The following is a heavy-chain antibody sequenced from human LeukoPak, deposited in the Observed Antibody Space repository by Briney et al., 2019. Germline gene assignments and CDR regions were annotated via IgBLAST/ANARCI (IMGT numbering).Heavy chain of an antibody. CDR3: ARVGGSYYFDY. Sequence: SETLSLTCTVSGGSISSSSYYWGWIRQPPGKGLEWIGYIYYSGSTNYNPSLKSRVTISVDTSKNQFSLKLSSVTAADTAVYYCARVGGSYYFDYWGQGTLVTVSS. V-gene: IGHV4-61*05. J-gene: IGHJ4*02. CDR1: GGSISSSSYY. D-gene: IGHD1-26*01. CDR2: IYYSGST.